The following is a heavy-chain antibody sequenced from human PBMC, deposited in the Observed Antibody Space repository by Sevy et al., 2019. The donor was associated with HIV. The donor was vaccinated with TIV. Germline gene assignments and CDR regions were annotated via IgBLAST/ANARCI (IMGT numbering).Heavy chain of an antibody. Sequence: ASVKVSCKASGGTFSSYAISWVRQAPGQGLEWMGGTIPIFGTANYAQKFQGRVTITADESTSTAYMELSSLRSEDTAVYYCARETTVTTFPAFDIWGQGTMVTVSS. D-gene: IGHD4-17*01. CDR1: GGTFSSYA. CDR2: TIPIFGTA. J-gene: IGHJ3*02. V-gene: IGHV1-69*13. CDR3: ARETTVTTFPAFDI.